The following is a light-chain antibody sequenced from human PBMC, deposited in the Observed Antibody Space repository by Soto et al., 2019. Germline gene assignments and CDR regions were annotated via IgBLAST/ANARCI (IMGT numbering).Light chain of an antibody. Sequence: QSALTQPRSVSGSPGQSVTISCTGTSSDIGVYNYVSWYQQHPGRAPKLMISDVSKRPSGVPDRFSGSKSGNTASLTISGLQAEDEADYYCCSYAGTYTFEVFGGGTKLTVL. CDR3: CSYAGTYTFEV. J-gene: IGLJ2*01. V-gene: IGLV2-11*01. CDR2: DVS. CDR1: SSDIGVYNY.